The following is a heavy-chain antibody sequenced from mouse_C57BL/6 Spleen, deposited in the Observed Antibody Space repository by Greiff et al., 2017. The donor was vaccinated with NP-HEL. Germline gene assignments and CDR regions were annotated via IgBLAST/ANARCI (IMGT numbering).Heavy chain of an antibody. D-gene: IGHD2-4*01. CDR3: ATYDYELFDY. Sequence: QVQLQQPGAELVRPGTSVKLSCKASGYTFTSYWMHWVKQRPGQGLEWIGVIDPSDSYTNYNQKFKGKATFTVDTSSSTAYMQLSSLTSEDTAVYYCATYDYELFDYWGQGTTLTVSS. CDR1: GYTFTSYW. V-gene: IGHV1-59*01. CDR2: IDPSDSYT. J-gene: IGHJ2*01.